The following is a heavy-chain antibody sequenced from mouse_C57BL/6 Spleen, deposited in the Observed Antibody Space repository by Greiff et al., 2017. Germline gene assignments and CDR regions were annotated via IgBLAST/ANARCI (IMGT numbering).Heavy chain of an antibody. CDR2: ISGGGGNT. V-gene: IGHV5-9*01. J-gene: IGHJ4*01. CDR3: ARRLQRNYAMDY. CDR1: GFTFSSYT. D-gene: IGHD2-4*01. Sequence: EVKVVESGGGLVKPGGSLKLSCAASGFTFSSYTMSWVRQTPEKRLEWVATISGGGGNTYYPDSVKGRFTISRDNAKNTLYLQMSSLRSEDTALYYCARRLQRNYAMDYWGQGTSVTVSS.